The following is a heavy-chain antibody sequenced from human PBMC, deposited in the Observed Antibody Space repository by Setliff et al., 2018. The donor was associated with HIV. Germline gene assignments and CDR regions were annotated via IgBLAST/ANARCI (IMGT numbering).Heavy chain of an antibody. CDR1: GFTFSRYW. CDR2: IKQDGSEE. J-gene: IGHJ3*02. D-gene: IGHD5-12*01. CDR3: ARDSLVAAMGASAFDI. V-gene: IGHV3-7*05. Sequence: PGASLKISCAASGFTFSRYWMTWVRQAPGKGLEWVANIKQDGSEEHYGDSVKGRFTITRDNAENSLYLQMNSLRVEDTSVYYCARDSLVAAMGASAFDIWGHGTMVTVSS.